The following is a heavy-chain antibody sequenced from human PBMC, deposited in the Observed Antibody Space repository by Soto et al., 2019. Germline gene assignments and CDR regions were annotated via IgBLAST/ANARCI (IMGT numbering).Heavy chain of an antibody. D-gene: IGHD2-15*01. CDR1: GGSISSGGYY. CDR2: IYYSGST. J-gene: IGHJ3*02. Sequence: QVQLQESGPGLVKPSQTLSLTCTVSGGSISSGGYYWSWIRQHPGKGLEWIGYIYYSGSTYYNPSLKSQATISVDTSKNQFSLKLSSVTAADTAVYYCARDRLGYCSGGSCYLDAFDIWGQGTMVTVSS. V-gene: IGHV4-31*01. CDR3: ARDRLGYCSGGSCYLDAFDI.